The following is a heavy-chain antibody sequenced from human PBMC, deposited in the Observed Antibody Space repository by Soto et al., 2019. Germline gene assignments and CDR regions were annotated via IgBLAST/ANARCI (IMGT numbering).Heavy chain of an antibody. V-gene: IGHV1-58*03. D-gene: IGHD5-18*01. J-gene: IGHJ4*02. CDR3: ASGPTAMVAHF. Sequence: QMQLVQSGPEVMQPGTSVNVSCKASGSTFIRSAVQWVWQGRGQRPEWIGFIVVGSGATNYAQQFRERVTITRDMSTNTTSMALRSLISEDTAVYYCASGPTAMVAHFWGQGTLVTVSS. CDR1: GSTFIRSA. CDR2: IVVGSGAT.